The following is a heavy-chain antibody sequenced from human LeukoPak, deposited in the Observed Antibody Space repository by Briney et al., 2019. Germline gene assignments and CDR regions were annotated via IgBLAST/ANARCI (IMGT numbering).Heavy chain of an antibody. CDR1: GFTFSNYG. V-gene: IGHV3-30*18. CDR3: AKDSHGSFDY. D-gene: IGHD3-10*01. J-gene: IGHJ4*02. CDR2: ISYDGSDK. Sequence: GGSLRLSCAASGFTFSNYGMHWVRQAPGKGLEWVAVISYDGSDKCYEDSVKGRFTISRDNSKNTLYLQMNSLRAEDTAVYYCAKDSHGSFDYWGQGTLVTVSS.